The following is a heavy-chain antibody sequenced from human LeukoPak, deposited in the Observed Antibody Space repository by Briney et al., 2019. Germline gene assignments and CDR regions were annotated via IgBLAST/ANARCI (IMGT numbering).Heavy chain of an antibody. Sequence: PSQTLSLTCTVSGGAISSGDYDWSWIRQPPGKGREWIWYIDYIVSTYYNPSLKSPLTISVYTSKNHFSRSPSSGTGAHTAVYYCARYNGDFWRGYVSWYFDLWGRGTLVTVSS. V-gene: IGHV4-30-4*08. D-gene: IGHD3-3*01. CDR3: ARYNGDFWRGYVSWYFDL. CDR1: GGAISSGDYD. J-gene: IGHJ2*01. CDR2: IDYIVST.